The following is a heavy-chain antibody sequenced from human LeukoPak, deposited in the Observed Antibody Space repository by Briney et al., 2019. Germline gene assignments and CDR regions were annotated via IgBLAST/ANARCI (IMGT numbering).Heavy chain of an antibody. V-gene: IGHV3-30*18. J-gene: IGHJ6*02. D-gene: IGHD3-22*01. Sequence: GRSLRLSCAASGFAFSSYGMHWVRQAPGKGLEWVAVISYDGSNKYCADSVKGRFTISRDNSKNTLYLQMNSLRAEDTAVYYCAKERHYYDEYWYYYYGMDVWGQGTTVTVSS. CDR3: AKERHYYDEYWYYYYGMDV. CDR1: GFAFSSYG. CDR2: ISYDGSNK.